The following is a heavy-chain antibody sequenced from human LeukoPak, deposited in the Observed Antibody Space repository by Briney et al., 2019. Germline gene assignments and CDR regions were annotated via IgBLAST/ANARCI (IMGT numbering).Heavy chain of an antibody. D-gene: IGHD6-19*01. CDR1: GYTFTSYD. CDR2: MNPNSGNT. V-gene: IGHV1-8*01. J-gene: IGHJ4*02. CDR3: ARGCLTSSGWYCAFDY. Sequence: ASVKVSCKASGYTFTSYDINWVRQATGQGLEWMGWMNPNSGNTGYAQKFQGRVTMTRNTSISTAYMELSSLRSEDTAVYYCARGCLTSSGWYCAFDYWGQGTLVTVSS.